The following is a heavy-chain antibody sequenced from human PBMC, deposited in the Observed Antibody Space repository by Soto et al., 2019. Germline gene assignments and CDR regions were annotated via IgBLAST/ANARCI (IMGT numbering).Heavy chain of an antibody. D-gene: IGHD3-10*01. Sequence: NPGGSLRLSCAASGFSFSAQYMTWMRQAPGKGLEWVSYISGSGTTIHYTDSVKGRFTVSRDNAKNSVYLQMNSLRAEDTAVYYCASDSYYYASDYWGQGTLVTVSS. CDR1: GFSFSAQY. V-gene: IGHV3-11*01. J-gene: IGHJ4*02. CDR3: ASDSYYYASDY. CDR2: ISGSGTTI.